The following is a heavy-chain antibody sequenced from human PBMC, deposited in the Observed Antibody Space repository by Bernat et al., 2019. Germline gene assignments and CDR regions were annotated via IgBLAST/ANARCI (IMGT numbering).Heavy chain of an antibody. CDR1: GFTFSNAW. CDR2: IKSKTDGGTT. D-gene: IGHD3-3*01. CDR3: TTWMYYDFWSGYYWGGGLFDY. Sequence: EVQLVESGGGLVKPGGSLRLSCAASGFTFSNAWMSWVRQAPGKGLEWVGRIKSKTDGGTTDYAAPVKGRFTISRDDSKNTLYLQMNSLKTEDTAVYYCTTWMYYDFWSGYYWGGGLFDYWGQGTLVTVSS. J-gene: IGHJ4*02. V-gene: IGHV3-15*01.